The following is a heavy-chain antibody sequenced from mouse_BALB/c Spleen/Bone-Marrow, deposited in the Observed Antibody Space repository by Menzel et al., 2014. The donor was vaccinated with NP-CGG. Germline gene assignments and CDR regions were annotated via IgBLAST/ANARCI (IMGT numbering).Heavy chain of an antibody. D-gene: IGHD2-3*01. Sequence: QVQLKEPGAELVKPGASVKLSCKASGYTFTSYWIHWVKLRPGHGLEWIGEINPSNGRTNYNEKFRNKATLTVDKSSSTAYIQLSSLTSEDSAVYYCAGYDGPGWFAYWGQGTLVTVS. CDR1: GYTFTSYW. CDR2: INPSNGRT. CDR3: AGYDGPGWFAY. J-gene: IGHJ3*01. V-gene: IGHV1S81*02.